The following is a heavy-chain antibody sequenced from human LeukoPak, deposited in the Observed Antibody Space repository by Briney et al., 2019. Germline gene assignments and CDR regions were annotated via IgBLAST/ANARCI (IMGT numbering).Heavy chain of an antibody. CDR1: GFTFSSYA. Sequence: GGSLRLSCAASGFTFSSYAMSWVRQAPWKGLEWVSAISGSGGSTYYADSVKGRFTISRDNSKNTLYLQMNSLRAEDTAVYYCAKDSSSSSGWYGGYYFDYWGQGTLVTVSS. V-gene: IGHV3-23*01. J-gene: IGHJ4*02. CDR2: ISGSGGST. D-gene: IGHD6-19*01. CDR3: AKDSSSSSGWYGGYYFDY.